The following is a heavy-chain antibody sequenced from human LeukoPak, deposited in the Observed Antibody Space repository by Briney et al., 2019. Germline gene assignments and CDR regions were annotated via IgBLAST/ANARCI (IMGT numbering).Heavy chain of an antibody. Sequence: GGSLRLSCAASGFTFSSYGMHWVRQAPGKGLEWVAVIWYDGSNKYYADSVKGRFTISRDNSKNTLYLQMNSLRAEDTAVYYCARVSGKQQLVNYFDYWGQGTLVTVSS. V-gene: IGHV3-33*01. CDR3: ARVSGKQQLVNYFDY. CDR1: GFTFSSYG. CDR2: IWYDGSNK. J-gene: IGHJ4*02. D-gene: IGHD6-13*01.